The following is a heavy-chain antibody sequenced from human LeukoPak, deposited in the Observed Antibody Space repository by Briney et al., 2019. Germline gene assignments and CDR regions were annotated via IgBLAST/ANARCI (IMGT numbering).Heavy chain of an antibody. J-gene: IGHJ5*02. D-gene: IGHD5-24*01. CDR3: AINVELVLIWFDP. V-gene: IGHV1-2*02. Sequence: ASVNLSYRAAGYTFTAYYIRRVRQAPGQGLEWMGWINPNSGGTNYAQKFQGRVTMTRDTSISTAYMELSRLRSDDTAVYYCAINVELVLIWFDPWGQGTQVTVSS. CDR1: GYTFTAYY. CDR2: INPNSGGT.